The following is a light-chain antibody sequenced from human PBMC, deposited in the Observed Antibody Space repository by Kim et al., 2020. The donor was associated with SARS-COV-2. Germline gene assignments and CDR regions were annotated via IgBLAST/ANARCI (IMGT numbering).Light chain of an antibody. CDR3: QQYHDWPPYT. Sequence: VSPGERATRSCRACQDVSTNIAWFQQKPGQSPRLLIHGASTRATGIPARFSGSGSGTEFTLTISSLQSEDFAFYYCQQYHDWPPYTFGQGTKLEI. CDR2: GAS. CDR1: QDVSTN. J-gene: IGKJ2*01. V-gene: IGKV3-15*01.